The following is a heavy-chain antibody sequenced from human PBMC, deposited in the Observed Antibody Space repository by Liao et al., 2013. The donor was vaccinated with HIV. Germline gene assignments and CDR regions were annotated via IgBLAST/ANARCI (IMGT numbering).Heavy chain of an antibody. V-gene: IGHV4-4*07. J-gene: IGHJ4*02. Sequence: QVQLQESGPGLVKPSETLSLTCAVYGGSFSDYYWSWIRQPAGKGLEWIGRIYTSGSTNYNPSLKSRVTMSVDTSKNQFSLKLSSVTAADTAVYYCARGDVYSSSWYSLDYWGQGTLVTVSS. CDR3: ARGDVYSSSWYSLDY. CDR2: IYTSGST. CDR1: GGSFSDYY. D-gene: IGHD6-13*01.